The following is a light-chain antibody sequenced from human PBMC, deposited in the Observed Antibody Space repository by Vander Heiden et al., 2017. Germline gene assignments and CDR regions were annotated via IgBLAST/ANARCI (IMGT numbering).Light chain of an antibody. V-gene: IGKV3-11*01. CDR1: QSVSSY. CDR2: DAS. Sequence: EIVLTQSPATLSLSPGERATLPCRASQSVSSYLAWYQQKPGQAPRLLIYDASNRATGIPARFSGSGSGTDLTLTISSLEPEDFAVYYCQQRSNWLFTFGPGTKVDIK. CDR3: QQRSNWLFT. J-gene: IGKJ3*01.